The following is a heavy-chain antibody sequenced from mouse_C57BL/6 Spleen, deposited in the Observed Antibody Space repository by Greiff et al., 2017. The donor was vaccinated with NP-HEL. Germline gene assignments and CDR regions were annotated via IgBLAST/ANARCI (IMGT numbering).Heavy chain of an antibody. CDR2: IDPSDSYT. CDR1: GYTFTSYW. J-gene: IGHJ2*01. Sequence: QVQLQQPGAELVMPGASVKLSCKASGYTFTSYWMHWVKQRPGQGLEWIGEIDPSDSYTNYNQKFKGKSTLTVDKSSSTAYMQLSSLTSEDSAVYYCARVAMVTTYYFDYWGQGTTLTVSS. D-gene: IGHD2-1*01. V-gene: IGHV1-69*01. CDR3: ARVAMVTTYYFDY.